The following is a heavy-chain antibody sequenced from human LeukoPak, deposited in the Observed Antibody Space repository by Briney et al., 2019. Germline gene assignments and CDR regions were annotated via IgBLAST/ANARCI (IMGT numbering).Heavy chain of an antibody. CDR1: GFTFSDYY. CDR2: ISSSGGTK. CDR3: ARDGHAYGHGSPHY. V-gene: IGHV3-11*01. J-gene: IGHJ4*02. Sequence: PGGSLRLSCAASGFTFSDYYMSWIRQATWKWLECVSYISSSGGTKFYADAVKGRFTISRDNVKNSYLQLNSLRAEDTAVYYCARDGHAYGHGSPHYWGQGTLVTVSS. D-gene: IGHD3-10*01.